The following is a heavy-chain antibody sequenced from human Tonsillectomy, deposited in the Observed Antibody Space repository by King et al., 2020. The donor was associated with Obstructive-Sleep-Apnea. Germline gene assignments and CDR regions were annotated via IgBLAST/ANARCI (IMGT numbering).Heavy chain of an antibody. J-gene: IGHJ4*02. D-gene: IGHD2-15*01. V-gene: IGHV4-59*01. CDR2: FHDSGST. Sequence: VQLQESGPGLVKPSETLSLTCTVSGASFSSYYWSWIRQPPGKGLEWIGNFHDSGSTNYSPSLKRRVTISVDTSNNQFSLKLSSLTAADTAVYYCARDSSYCSGGSCYSADFDYWGQGTLVTVSS. CDR1: GASFSSYY. CDR3: ARDSSYCSGGSCYSADFDY.